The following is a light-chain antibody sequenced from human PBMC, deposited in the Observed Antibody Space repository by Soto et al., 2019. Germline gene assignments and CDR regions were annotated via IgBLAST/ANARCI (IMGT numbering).Light chain of an antibody. V-gene: IGKV3-20*01. CDR2: HAS. CDR3: QQYGYSPYT. J-gene: IGKJ2*01. CDR1: QSVSSY. Sequence: EVVLTQSPGTLSLSPGERATLSCRASQSVSSYLAWYQHKPGQAPRLLISHASSRATGIPDRFSGSGSGTDFTLTISRLDPEDFAVYYCQQYGYSPYTFGQGTKLEIK.